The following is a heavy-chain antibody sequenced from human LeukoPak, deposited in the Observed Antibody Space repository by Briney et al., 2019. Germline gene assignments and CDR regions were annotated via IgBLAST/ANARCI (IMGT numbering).Heavy chain of an antibody. CDR1: GYTFTGYY. V-gene: IGHV1-2*06. D-gene: IGHD3-22*01. CDR3: ARGDMIVVVSDFDY. CDR2: INPNSGGT. J-gene: IGHJ4*02. Sequence: ASVKVSCKASGYTFTGYYMHWVRQAPGQGLEWMGRINPNSGGTNYAQKFQGRVTMTRDTSISTAYMELSRLRSGDTAVYYCARGDMIVVVSDFDYWGQGTLVTVSS.